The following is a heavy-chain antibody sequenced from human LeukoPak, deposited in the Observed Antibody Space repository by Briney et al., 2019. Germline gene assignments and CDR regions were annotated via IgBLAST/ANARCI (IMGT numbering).Heavy chain of an antibody. J-gene: IGHJ4*02. D-gene: IGHD3-22*01. CDR1: GYTFSNYG. CDR2: ISADNGNT. Sequence: ASVKVSCKASGYTFSNYGISWVRQAPGQGLECMGWISADNGNTHYAQRLQGRITMTTDTSTSTAYLELRTLRSDDSAVYYCVRDRGYYYDSSGYRSSRFFDYWGQGTLVTVSS. V-gene: IGHV1-18*01. CDR3: VRDRGYYYDSSGYRSSRFFDY.